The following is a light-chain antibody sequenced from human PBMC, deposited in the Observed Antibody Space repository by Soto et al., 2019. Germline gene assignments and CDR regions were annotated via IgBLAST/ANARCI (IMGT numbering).Light chain of an antibody. CDR2: DVS. J-gene: IGLJ2*01. V-gene: IGLV2-14*01. CDR3: HSYTTYSSAML. CDR1: SSDFGAYDY. Sequence: QSALTQPASVSGSPGQSITISCTGSSSDFGAYDYVSWYQQHPGKAPKLIIYDVSFRPSGVSNRFSGSKSDNTASLTISGLQAEDEADYYCHSYTTYSSAMLFVGGTKLTVL.